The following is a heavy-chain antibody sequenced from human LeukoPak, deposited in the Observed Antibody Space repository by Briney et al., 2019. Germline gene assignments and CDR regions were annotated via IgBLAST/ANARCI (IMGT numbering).Heavy chain of an antibody. D-gene: IGHD6-13*01. J-gene: IGHJ4*02. CDR1: GGTFSSYA. Sequence: SVKVSCKASGGTFSSYAISWVRQAPGQGLEWMGGIIPIFGTANYAQKFQGRVTITADESTSTAYMELSSLRSVDTAVYYCASGYSSSWKVDYYFDYWGQGTLVTVSS. CDR2: IIPIFGTA. V-gene: IGHV1-69*13. CDR3: ASGYSSSWKVDYYFDY.